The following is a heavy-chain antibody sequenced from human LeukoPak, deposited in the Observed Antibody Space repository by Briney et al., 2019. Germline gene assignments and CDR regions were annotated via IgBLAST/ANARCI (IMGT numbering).Heavy chain of an antibody. V-gene: IGHV1-18*01. CDR3: ARGNSLYYFDY. D-gene: IGHD2-21*01. Sequence: ASVKVSCKASGYNFMYYGISWVRQAPGQGLEWMGWISDYSDAPHYAQKFQGRVTMTIDTSTTTVHMELRSLRSDDTAVYFCARGNSLYYFDYWGQGTLVTVSS. CDR1: GYNFMYYG. CDR2: ISDYSDAP. J-gene: IGHJ4*02.